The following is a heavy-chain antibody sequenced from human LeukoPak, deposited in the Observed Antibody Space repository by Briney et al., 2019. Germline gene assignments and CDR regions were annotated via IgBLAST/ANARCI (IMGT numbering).Heavy chain of an antibody. Sequence: SQTLSLTCAVSGGSISSGGYSWSWIRQPPGKGLEWIGYIYHSGSTNYNPSLKSRVTISVDTSKNQFSLKLSSVTAADTAVYYCARGRIAARQIFTYYYYGMDVWGQGTTVTVSS. CDR1: GGSISSGGYS. D-gene: IGHD6-6*01. CDR2: IYHSGST. J-gene: IGHJ6*02. CDR3: ARGRIAARQIFTYYYYGMDV. V-gene: IGHV4-30-2*01.